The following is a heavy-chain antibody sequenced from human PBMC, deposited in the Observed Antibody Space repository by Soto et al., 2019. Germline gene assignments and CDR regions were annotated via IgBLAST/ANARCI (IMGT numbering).Heavy chain of an antibody. V-gene: IGHV3-30-3*01. Sequence: ILCRLPMHKNRQAPGKGLEWVAVISYDGSNKYYADSVKGRFTISRDNSKNTLYLQMNSLRAEDTAVYYCARDSGPHTYALDI. CDR2: ISYDGSNK. D-gene: IGHD2-2*02. CDR1: ILCRLP. CDR3: ARDSGPHTYALDI. J-gene: IGHJ3*02.